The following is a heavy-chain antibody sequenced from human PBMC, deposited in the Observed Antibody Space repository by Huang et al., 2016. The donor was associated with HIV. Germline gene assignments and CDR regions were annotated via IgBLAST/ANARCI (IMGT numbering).Heavy chain of an antibody. Sequence: QVRLVESGGGVVQPGASLTLSCSASGFPFSAYGMDWVRQAPGKGLELGSFIRYDGKNAYLIGSVKCRFTISRDNSNNTLYLRMNSLRPEDTAVYYCVKERGSSRARSSFDFWGQGTSVIVSS. CDR3: VKERGSSRARSSFDF. CDR2: IRYDGKNA. V-gene: IGHV3-30*02. D-gene: IGHD6-13*01. CDR1: GFPFSAYG. J-gene: IGHJ3*01.